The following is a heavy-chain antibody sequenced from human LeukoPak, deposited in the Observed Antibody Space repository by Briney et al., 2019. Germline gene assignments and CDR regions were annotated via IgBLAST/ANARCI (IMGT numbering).Heavy chain of an antibody. V-gene: IGHV4-59*11. Sequence: ETLSLTRSVSGVFITDHNWSWLRKSPGKGLEWIGCINYSGGTYTNPSLRSRLTLSLDTSKNQCSLRLTSVTAADTAVYFCARGLSGNYQYYLDYWGQGTQVTVST. CDR1: GVFITDHN. CDR3: ARGLSGNYQYYLDY. J-gene: IGHJ4*02. CDR2: INYSGGT. D-gene: IGHD1-26*01.